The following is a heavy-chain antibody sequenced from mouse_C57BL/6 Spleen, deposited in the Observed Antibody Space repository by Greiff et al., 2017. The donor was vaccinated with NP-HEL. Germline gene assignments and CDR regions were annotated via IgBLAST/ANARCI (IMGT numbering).Heavy chain of an antibody. Sequence: DVMLVESGGGLVQPGGSMKLSCVASGFTFSNYWMNWVRQSPEKGLEWVAQIRLKSDNYATHYAESVKGRFTISRDDSKSSVYLQMNNLRAEDTGIYYCTGDSNYRTWFAYWGQGTLVTVSA. CDR1: GFTFSNYW. CDR2: IRLKSDNYAT. D-gene: IGHD2-5*01. J-gene: IGHJ3*01. CDR3: TGDSNYRTWFAY. V-gene: IGHV6-3*01.